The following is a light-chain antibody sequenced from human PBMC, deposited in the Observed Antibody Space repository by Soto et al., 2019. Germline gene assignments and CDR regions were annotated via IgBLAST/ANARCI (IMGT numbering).Light chain of an antibody. CDR2: WAF. V-gene: IGKV4-1*01. CDR1: QSVLYSSNNKNY. CDR3: QQYYDTPWT. J-gene: IGKJ1*01. Sequence: DIVMTQSPDSLAVYLGERATINCKSSQSVLYSSNNKNYFAWYQQKPGQPPKLLIYWAFTRESGVPDRFSGSGSGTDFTLTISSLQAEDVAVYYCQQYYDTPWTFGQGTKVEIK.